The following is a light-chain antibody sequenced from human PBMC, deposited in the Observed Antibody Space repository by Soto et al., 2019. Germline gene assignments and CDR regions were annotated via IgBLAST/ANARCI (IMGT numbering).Light chain of an antibody. CDR3: SSYTSSSTPV. Sequence: QSALTQPASVSGSPGQSITISCTGTSSDVGGYNYVSWYQQHPGKAPKLIIYEVTNRPSGVSNRFFGSKSGNTASLTISGLQTEDEADYYCSSYTSSSTPVFGGGTKLTVL. V-gene: IGLV2-14*01. CDR1: SSDVGGYNY. CDR2: EVT. J-gene: IGLJ3*02.